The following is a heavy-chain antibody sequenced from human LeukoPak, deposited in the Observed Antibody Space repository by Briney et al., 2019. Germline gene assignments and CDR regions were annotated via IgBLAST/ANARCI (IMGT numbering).Heavy chain of an antibody. J-gene: IGHJ4*02. CDR3: ALWGTWGYFDY. CDR1: GDYTNNPTYY. Sequence: PSETLSLTCSVSGDYTNNPTYYWGWIRQPPGKGLEWIGSMHYSGSAYYNPSVKSRVTISVDTSKKQFSLKLNSVTAADTAVYHCALWGTWGYFDYWGQGTLVTVSS. D-gene: IGHD3-16*01. CDR2: MHYSGSA. V-gene: IGHV4-39*01.